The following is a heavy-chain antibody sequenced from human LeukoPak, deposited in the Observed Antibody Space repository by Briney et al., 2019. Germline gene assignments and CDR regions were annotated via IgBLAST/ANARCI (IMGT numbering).Heavy chain of an antibody. Sequence: GGSLRLSCAASGFTFSSYAMSWVRQAPGKGLEWVSAISGSGGSTYYADSVKGRFTISRDNSKNTLYLQMNSLRAEDTAVYYCAKNPYDFWSGYYRTGWFDPWGQGTLVTVSS. CDR1: GFTFSSYA. CDR2: ISGSGGST. CDR3: AKNPYDFWSGYYRTGWFDP. V-gene: IGHV3-23*01. J-gene: IGHJ5*02. D-gene: IGHD3-3*01.